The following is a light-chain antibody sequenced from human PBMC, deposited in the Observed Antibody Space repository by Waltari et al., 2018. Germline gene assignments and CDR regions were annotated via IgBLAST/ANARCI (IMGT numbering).Light chain of an antibody. Sequence: DIQMTQSPSSLSASVGDRVTITCRASQSISTYLSWYQQKPGKAPNLLISAASTLPSGVTSRFSGSGSGTDFTLTISSLQPEDFATYYCQQSYSTPRTFGQGTKVEIK. V-gene: IGKV1-39*01. J-gene: IGKJ1*01. CDR3: QQSYSTPRT. CDR2: AAS. CDR1: QSISTY.